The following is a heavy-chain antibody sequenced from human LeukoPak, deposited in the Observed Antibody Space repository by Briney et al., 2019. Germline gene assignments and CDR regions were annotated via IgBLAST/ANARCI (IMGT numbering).Heavy chain of an antibody. V-gene: IGHV3-15*01. J-gene: IGHJ4*02. D-gene: IGHD3-16*02. CDR1: GFSFTSAW. CDR3: TTAYYHYVWGTYRTLTIDY. CDR2: IKSNSDGGTT. Sequence: GGSLRLSCSASGFSFTSAWMSWVRQAPGKGLEWLGRIKSNSDGGTTNYPAPVQGRFTISRDDSRNTLYLQMNSLKTEDTAVYYCTTAYYHYVWGTYRTLTIDYWGQGTLVTVSS.